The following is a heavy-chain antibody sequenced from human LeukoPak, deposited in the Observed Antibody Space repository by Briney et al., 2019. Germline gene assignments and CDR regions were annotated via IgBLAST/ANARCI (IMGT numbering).Heavy chain of an antibody. J-gene: IGHJ3*02. D-gene: IGHD3-22*01. CDR3: ARGPTMIVRI. Sequence: SETLSLTCAVYGGSFSGYYWSWIRQPPGKGLEWIGEINHSGGTNFNPSLKSRATISVDTSKNQFSLKLSSVTAADTAVYYCARGPTMIVRIWGQGTMVTVSS. CDR1: GGSFSGYY. V-gene: IGHV4-34*01. CDR2: INHSGGT.